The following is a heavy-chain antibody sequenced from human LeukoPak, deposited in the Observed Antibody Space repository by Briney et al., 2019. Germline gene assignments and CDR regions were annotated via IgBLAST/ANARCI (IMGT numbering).Heavy chain of an antibody. D-gene: IGHD6-19*01. J-gene: IGHJ4*02. CDR2: IYPGDSYT. CDR3: ARTYSSGWAFFDY. V-gene: IGHV5-51*01. CDR1: GYSFSTYW. Sequence: GESLKISCKGSGYSFSTYWIAWARQMPGKGLEWMGIIYPGDSYTNYSPSFQGHVTISADKSISTAYLQWRSLKASDTAIYYCARTYSSGWAFFDYWGQGNMVTVSS.